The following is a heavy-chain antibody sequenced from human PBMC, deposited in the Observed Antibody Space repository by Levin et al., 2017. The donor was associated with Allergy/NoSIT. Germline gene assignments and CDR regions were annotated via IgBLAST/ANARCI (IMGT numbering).Heavy chain of an antibody. J-gene: IGHJ5*02. CDR3: AKYPTTVTTRARFDP. CDR2: ISGSGGST. CDR1: GFTFSSYA. D-gene: IGHD4-17*01. V-gene: IGHV3-23*01. Sequence: SGGSLRLSCAASGFTFSSYAMSWVRQAPGKGLEWVSAISGSGGSTYYADSVKGRFTISRDNSKNTLYLQMNSLRAEDTAVYYCAKYPTTVTTRARFDPWGQGTLVTVSS.